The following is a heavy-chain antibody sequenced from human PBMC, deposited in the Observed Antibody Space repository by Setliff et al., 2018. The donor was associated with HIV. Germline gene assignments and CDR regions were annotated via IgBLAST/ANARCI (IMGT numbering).Heavy chain of an antibody. Sequence: GGSLRLSCAASGFNFRSYGMTWVRQAPGKGLDWVAHIGSSNHGIHYTASVQGRFTVSRDNANNLLFLQMNNLRVEDTAVYCCASFFGDYGYWGHGTQVTVSS. V-gene: IGHV3-48*04. CDR3: ASFFGDYGY. CDR1: GFNFRSYG. D-gene: IGHD3-10*01. CDR2: IGSSNHGI. J-gene: IGHJ4*01.